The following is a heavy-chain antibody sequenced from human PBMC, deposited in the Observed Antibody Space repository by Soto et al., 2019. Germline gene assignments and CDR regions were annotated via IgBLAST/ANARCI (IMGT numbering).Heavy chain of an antibody. CDR1: GGSISSGGYS. D-gene: IGHD6-6*01. CDR3: AREDSSSSNAFDI. CDR2: IYHSGST. J-gene: IGHJ3*02. Sequence: QLQLQESGSGLVKPSQTLSLTCAVSGGSISSGGYSWSWIRQPPGKGLEWIGHIYHSGSTYYNPSLKSRVTISVDRSKNQFSLKLSSVTAADTAVYYCAREDSSSSNAFDIWGQGTMVTVSS. V-gene: IGHV4-30-2*01.